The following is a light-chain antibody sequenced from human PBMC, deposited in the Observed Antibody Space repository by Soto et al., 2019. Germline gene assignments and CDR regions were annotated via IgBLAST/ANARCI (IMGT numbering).Light chain of an antibody. CDR2: LNSDGSH. Sequence: QPVLTQSPSASASLGASVKLTCTLSSGHSSYAIAWHQQQPEKGPRYLMKLNSDGSHSKGDGIPDRFSGSSSGAERYLTISSLQSEDETDYYCQTWDTGIRVVVGGGTKLTVL. CDR3: QTWDTGIRVV. CDR1: SGHSSYA. V-gene: IGLV4-69*01. J-gene: IGLJ2*01.